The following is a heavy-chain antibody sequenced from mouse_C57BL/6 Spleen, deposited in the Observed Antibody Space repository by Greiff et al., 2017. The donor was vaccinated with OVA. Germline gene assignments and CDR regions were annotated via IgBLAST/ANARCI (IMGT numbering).Heavy chain of an antibody. CDR3: ARFYYWAMDY. D-gene: IGHD2-1*01. CDR2: ISYDGSN. Sequence: EVQVVESGPGLVKPSQSLSLTCSVTGYSITSGYYWNWIRQFPGNKLEWMGYISYDGSNNYNPSLKNRISITRDTSKNQFFLKLNSVTTEDTATYYCARFYYWAMDYWGQGTSVTVSS. J-gene: IGHJ4*01. V-gene: IGHV3-6*01. CDR1: GYSITSGYY.